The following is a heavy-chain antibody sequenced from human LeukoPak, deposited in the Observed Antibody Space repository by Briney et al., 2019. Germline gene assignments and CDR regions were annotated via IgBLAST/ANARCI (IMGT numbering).Heavy chain of an antibody. D-gene: IGHD2-2*01. CDR1: GFSFIDYY. CDR3: ARDASVVPPAMLPHYYYYMDV. V-gene: IGHV3-11*04. Sequence: GGSLRLSCAASGFSFIDYYMSWIRQAPGKGLERVSYMDDSGRIIYYGGSVQGRFTISLYNAKHSLYLQINSLRAEDTAVYYCARDASVVPPAMLPHYYYYMDVWGKGTTVTVSS. J-gene: IGHJ6*03. CDR2: MDDSGRII.